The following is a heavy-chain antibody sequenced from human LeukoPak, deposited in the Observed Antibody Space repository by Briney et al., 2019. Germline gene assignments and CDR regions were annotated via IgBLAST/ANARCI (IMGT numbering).Heavy chain of an antibody. CDR1: GFTFSSYA. CDR3: AKPLIVVVPAAIPDAFDI. CDR2: ISGSGGST. D-gene: IGHD2-2*01. V-gene: IGHV3-23*01. Sequence: PGGSLRLSCAASGFTFSSYAMSWARQAPGKGLEWVSAISGSGGSTYYADSVKGRFTISRDNSKNTLYLQINSLRAEDTAVYYCAKPLIVVVPAAIPDAFDIWGQGTMVTVSS. J-gene: IGHJ3*02.